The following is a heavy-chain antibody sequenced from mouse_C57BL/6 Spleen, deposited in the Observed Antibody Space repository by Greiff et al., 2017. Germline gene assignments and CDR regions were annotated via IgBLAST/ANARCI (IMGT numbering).Heavy chain of an antibody. Sequence: EVKLQESGPGLVKPSQSLSLSCSVTGYAITSGYYWNWIRQFPGNKLEWVGYISDDGSNNYNPSLKNRISFTRDTSKNQFCLKLNSVTTEDTATYYCARELGYWGQGTTLTVSS. J-gene: IGHJ2*01. CDR1: GYAITSGYY. CDR3: ARELGY. V-gene: IGHV3-6*01. CDR2: ISDDGSN.